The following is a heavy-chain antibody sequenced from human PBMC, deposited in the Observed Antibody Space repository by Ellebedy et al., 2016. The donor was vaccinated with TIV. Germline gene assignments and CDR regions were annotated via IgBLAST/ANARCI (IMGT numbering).Heavy chain of an antibody. J-gene: IGHJ4*02. V-gene: IGHV3-23*01. CDR2: ISGGGGST. CDR1: GFTFSSFA. Sequence: GGSLRLSCAASGFTFSSFAMHWVRQAPGKGLEWLLVISGGGGSTYHADSVKGRFTIPRDNSKNTLYLQMDRLRAEDTAVYYCAKGSSSGFNYDRVGFEYWGQGTLVTVSS. CDR3: AKGSSSGFNYDRVGFEY. D-gene: IGHD3-22*01.